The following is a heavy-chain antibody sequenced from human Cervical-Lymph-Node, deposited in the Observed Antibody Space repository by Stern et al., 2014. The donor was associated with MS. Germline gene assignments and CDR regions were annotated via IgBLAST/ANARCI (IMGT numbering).Heavy chain of an antibody. Sequence: EVQLVESGGGLVQPGDSLRLSCAASGFTFSTYWMHWVRQAPGKGLEWVSRISGDGRITSYADSVKGRFTISRDSATNTVYLQINSLRAEDTAVFYCARGGRVCPTTSCYYFDSWGQGSLVTVSA. CDR1: GFTFSTYW. J-gene: IGHJ4*02. CDR3: ARGGRVCPTTSCYYFDS. V-gene: IGHV3-74*02. CDR2: ISGDGRIT. D-gene: IGHD2-2*01.